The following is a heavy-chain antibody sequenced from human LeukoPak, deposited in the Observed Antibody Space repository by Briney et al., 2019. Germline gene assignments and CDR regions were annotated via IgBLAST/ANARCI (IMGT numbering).Heavy chain of an antibody. CDR1: GFTFSSYG. CDR2: ISYDGSNK. V-gene: IGHV3-30*18. J-gene: IGHJ4*02. CDR3: AKDSAGIQQDY. D-gene: IGHD1-1*01. Sequence: GGSLRLSCAASGFTFSSYGMHWVRQAPGEGLEWVAVISYDGSNKYYADSVKGRFTISRDNSKNTLYLQMNSLRAEDTAVYYCAKDSAGIQQDYWGQGTLDTVSS.